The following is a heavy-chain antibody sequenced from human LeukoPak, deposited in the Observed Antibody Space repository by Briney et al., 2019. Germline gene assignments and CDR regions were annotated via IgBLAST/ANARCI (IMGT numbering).Heavy chain of an antibody. CDR2: IWYDGTNK. D-gene: IGHD5-24*01. CDR3: ARRDGYDFDY. CDR1: RFTLSSNG. Sequence: PGGSLRPSCAPARFTLSSNGMHWVRQAPRKGLEWVAVIWYDGTNKYYADSVKGRFTISRDNSKNTLYLQMNSLSAEDTAVYYCARRDGYDFDYWGQGTLVTVSS. J-gene: IGHJ4*02. V-gene: IGHV3-33*01.